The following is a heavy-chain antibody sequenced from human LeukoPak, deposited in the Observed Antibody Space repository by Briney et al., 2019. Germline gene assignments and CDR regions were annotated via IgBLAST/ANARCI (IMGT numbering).Heavy chain of an antibody. J-gene: IGHJ4*02. V-gene: IGHV3-23*01. Sequence: GGSLRPSCAASRFTFSSYAMNWVRQAPGKGLEWVSAISGSGGSIYYTDSVKGRFTISRDNSKNTLFLQMNSLRAEDTAVYYCANGADSSSFDYWGQGTLVTVSS. CDR3: ANGADSSSFDY. CDR1: RFTFSSYA. CDR2: ISGSGGSI. D-gene: IGHD6-13*01.